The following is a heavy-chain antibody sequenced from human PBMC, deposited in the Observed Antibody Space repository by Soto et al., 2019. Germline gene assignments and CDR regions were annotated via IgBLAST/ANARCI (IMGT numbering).Heavy chain of an antibody. Sequence: ASVKVSCKASGFSFTISAVQWVRQARGQRLEWIGWIVVGSGNTNYAQKFQERVTITRDMSTSTAYMELSSLRSEDTAVYYCARLRRGYSYGFGHYYYYYGMDVWGQGTTVTVSS. CDR3: ARLRRGYSYGFGHYYYYYGMDV. CDR2: IVVGSGNT. J-gene: IGHJ6*02. D-gene: IGHD5-18*01. V-gene: IGHV1-58*01. CDR1: GFSFTISA.